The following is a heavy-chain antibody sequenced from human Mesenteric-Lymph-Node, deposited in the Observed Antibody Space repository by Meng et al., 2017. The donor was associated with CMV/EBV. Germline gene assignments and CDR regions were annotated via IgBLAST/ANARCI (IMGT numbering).Heavy chain of an antibody. CDR1: GFSLHPSGVG. Sequence: TCSFYGFSLHPSGVGVGGIRQPTGKDREWIALIYWDDDKRYSTSQKSRITINKDISKNQVVLTTTNMDLVDTGTDYCAHRRTLYYFDYWGQGTLVTVSS. CDR3: AHRRTLYYFDY. CDR2: IYWDDDK. V-gene: IGHV2-5*02. J-gene: IGHJ4*02.